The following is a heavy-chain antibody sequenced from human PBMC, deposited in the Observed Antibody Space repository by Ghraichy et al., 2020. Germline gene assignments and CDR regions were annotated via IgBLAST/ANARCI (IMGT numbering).Heavy chain of an antibody. J-gene: IGHJ6*02. V-gene: IGHV3-21*01. CDR1: GSTFSSYS. D-gene: IGHD3-3*01. CDR2: ISSSSSYI. Sequence: GGSLRLSCAASGSTFSSYSMNWVRQAPGKGLEWVSSISSSSSYIYYADSVKGRFTISRDNAKNSLYLQMNSLRAEDTAVYYCARERITIFGVVITPNYYYYGMDVWGQGTTVTVSS. CDR3: ARERITIFGVVITPNYYYYGMDV.